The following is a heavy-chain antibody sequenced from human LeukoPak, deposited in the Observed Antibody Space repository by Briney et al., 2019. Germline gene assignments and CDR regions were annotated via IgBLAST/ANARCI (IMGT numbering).Heavy chain of an antibody. Sequence: KPSETLSLTCTVSGGSISSSSYYWGWIRQPPGKGLEWIGSIYYRGTTYYNPSLKSRVTISVDTSKNQFSLQLSSVTAADTAVYYCARDWNRYAYWGQGTLVTVSS. J-gene: IGHJ4*02. CDR1: GGSISSSSYY. D-gene: IGHD1-1*01. V-gene: IGHV4-39*07. CDR2: IYYRGTT. CDR3: ARDWNRYAY.